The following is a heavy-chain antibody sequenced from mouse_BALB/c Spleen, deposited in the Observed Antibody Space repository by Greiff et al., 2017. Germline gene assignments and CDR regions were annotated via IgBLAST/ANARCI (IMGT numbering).Heavy chain of an antibody. CDR1: GFTFSDYY. CDR3: ARDPYGNYAWFAY. Sequence: EVHLVESGGGLVKPGGSLKLSCAASGFTFSDYYMYWVRQTPEKRLEWVATISDGGSYTYYPDSVKGRFTISRDNAKNNLYLQMSSLKSEDTAMYYCARDPYGNYAWFAYWGQGTLVTVSA. CDR2: ISDGGSYT. D-gene: IGHD2-1*01. J-gene: IGHJ3*01. V-gene: IGHV5-4*02.